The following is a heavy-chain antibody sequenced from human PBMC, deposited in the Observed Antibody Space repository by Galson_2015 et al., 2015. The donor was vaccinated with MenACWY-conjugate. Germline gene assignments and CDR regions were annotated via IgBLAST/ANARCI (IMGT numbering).Heavy chain of an antibody. CDR3: ARTTSNGWYSGAFDI. V-gene: IGHV6-1*01. Sequence: CAISGDSVSSNSAAWNWIRQSPSRGLEWLGRTYYRSKWYNDYAVSVNSRITINPDTSKNQFSLQLNSVTPKDTATYYCARTTSNGWYSGAFDIWGQGTMVTVSS. J-gene: IGHJ3*02. CDR2: TYYRSKWYN. CDR1: GDSVSSNSAA. D-gene: IGHD6-19*01.